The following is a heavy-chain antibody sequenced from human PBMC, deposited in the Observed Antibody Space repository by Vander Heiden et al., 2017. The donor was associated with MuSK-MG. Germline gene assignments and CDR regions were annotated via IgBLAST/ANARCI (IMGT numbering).Heavy chain of an antibody. CDR3: ARDSIVRKAFDI. CDR1: GFTVSSNY. CDR2: IYSGGRT. Sequence: EVQLVESGGGLIQPGGSLRLSCAASGFTVSSNYMSWVRQAPGKGLEWVSVIYSGGRTYYADSVKGRFTISRDNSKNTLYLKMNSLRAEDTAVYYCARDSIVRKAFDIWGQGTMGTVAS. V-gene: IGHV3-53*01. D-gene: IGHD1-26*01. J-gene: IGHJ3*02.